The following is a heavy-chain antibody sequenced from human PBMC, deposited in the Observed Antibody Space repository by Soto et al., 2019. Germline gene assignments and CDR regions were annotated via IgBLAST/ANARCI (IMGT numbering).Heavy chain of an antibody. CDR3: ARGGRGRYGSNHDVFDI. V-gene: IGHV1-69*02. CDR2: IIPILGIA. Sequence: SVKVSCKASGGTFSSYTISWVRQAPGQGLEWMGRIIPILGIANYAQKFQGRVTITADKSTSTAYMELSSLRSEDTAVYYCARGGRGRYGSNHDVFDIWGQGKMVTFSS. J-gene: IGHJ3*02. CDR1: GGTFSSYT. D-gene: IGHD6-13*01.